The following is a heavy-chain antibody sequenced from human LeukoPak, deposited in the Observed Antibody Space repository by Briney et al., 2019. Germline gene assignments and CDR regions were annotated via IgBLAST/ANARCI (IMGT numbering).Heavy chain of an antibody. CDR1: GGSISSYY. J-gene: IGHJ4*02. CDR3: ARQSTGYSSSLDY. Sequence: SETLSLTCTVSGGSISSYYWSWIRQPPGKGLEWIGYIYYSGSTNYNPSLKSRVTISVDTSKNQFSLNVTSVTAADTAVYYCARQSTGYSSSLDYWGQGTLVTVSS. V-gene: IGHV4-59*08. CDR2: IYYSGST. D-gene: IGHD6-19*01.